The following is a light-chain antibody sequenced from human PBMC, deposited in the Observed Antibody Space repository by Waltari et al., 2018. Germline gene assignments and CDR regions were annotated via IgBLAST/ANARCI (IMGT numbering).Light chain of an antibody. J-gene: IGKJ1*01. CDR2: DAS. Sequence: EIVLTQSPATLSLSPGDRATLSCRASQSIGTFLAWLQQKPGQAPSPLIYDASSRATDLPARFSGAGSGTDFTLTISSLEPEDFAVYFCQQRSDWPRTFGQGTRVEIK. CDR1: QSIGTF. V-gene: IGKV3-11*01. CDR3: QQRSDWPRT.